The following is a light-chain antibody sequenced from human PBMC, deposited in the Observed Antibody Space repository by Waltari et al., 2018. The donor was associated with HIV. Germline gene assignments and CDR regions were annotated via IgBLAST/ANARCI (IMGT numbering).Light chain of an antibody. J-gene: IGKJ1*01. CDR1: QSISSTY. CDR3: QQYGSSPRT. CDR2: NAS. V-gene: IGKV3-20*01. Sequence: VLTQSPGTLSVSPGETATVSCRASQSISSTYVAWYQQKPGQAPRLLIYNASTRPTGIPDRFNGSGSGTDFILTIRRLEPGDSAVYYCQQYGSSPRTFGEGTKVEIK.